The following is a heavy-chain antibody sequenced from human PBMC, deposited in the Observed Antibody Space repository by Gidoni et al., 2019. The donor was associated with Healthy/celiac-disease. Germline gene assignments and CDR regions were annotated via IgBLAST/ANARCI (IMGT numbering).Heavy chain of an antibody. CDR2: IDPSDSYT. J-gene: IGHJ4*02. CDR3: ARVGHSGVDS. Sequence: EVQLVQSGAEVKKPGESRRIACKGSGYSFTSYWISWVRQMPGKGLEWMGRIDPSDSYTIYSPSFQGHVTIAADKSLSTAYLQWSSLKASDTAMYYCARVGHSGVDSWGQGTLVTVSS. CDR1: GYSFTSYW. V-gene: IGHV5-10-1*03. D-gene: IGHD1-26*01.